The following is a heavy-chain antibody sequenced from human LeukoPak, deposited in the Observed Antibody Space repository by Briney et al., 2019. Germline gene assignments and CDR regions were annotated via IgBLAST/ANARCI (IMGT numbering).Heavy chain of an antibody. CDR1: GYTFTSYG. CDR3: ARERYCSSTSCFYGMDV. V-gene: IGHV1-18*01. J-gene: IGHJ6*02. CDR2: ISAYNGNT. D-gene: IGHD2-2*01. Sequence: ASVKVSCKASGYTFTSYGISWVRQAPGQGLEWMGWISAYNGNTNYAQELQGRVTMTTDTSTSTAYMELRSLRSDDTAVYYCARERYCSSTSCFYGMDVWGQGTTVTVSS.